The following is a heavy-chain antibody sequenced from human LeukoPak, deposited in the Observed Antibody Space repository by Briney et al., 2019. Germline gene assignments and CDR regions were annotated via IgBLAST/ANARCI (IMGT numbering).Heavy chain of an antibody. Sequence: PGGSLRLSCVASGFTFNEYEMNWVRQAPGTGLEWVSHIDGSGSIIRYADSVKGRFTISRDNAKNSLYLQMNSLRAEDTAVYYCAKVGYDFWSGYYYYYYGMDVWGQGTTVTVSS. J-gene: IGHJ6*02. D-gene: IGHD3-3*01. CDR2: IDGSGSII. CDR1: GFTFNEYE. V-gene: IGHV3-48*03. CDR3: AKVGYDFWSGYYYYYYGMDV.